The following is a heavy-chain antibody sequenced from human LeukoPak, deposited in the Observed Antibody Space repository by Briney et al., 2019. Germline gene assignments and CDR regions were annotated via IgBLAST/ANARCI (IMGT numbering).Heavy chain of an antibody. Sequence: GGSLRLSCAASGFTFSSYAMSWVRQAPGKGLECVSAISGSGGSTYYADSVKGRFTISRDNSKNTLYLQMNSLRAEDTAVYYCAKSGTPGYSSSWYPNWFDPWGQGTLVTVSS. CDR1: GFTFSSYA. J-gene: IGHJ5*02. CDR3: AKSGTPGYSSSWYPNWFDP. D-gene: IGHD6-13*01. V-gene: IGHV3-23*01. CDR2: ISGSGGST.